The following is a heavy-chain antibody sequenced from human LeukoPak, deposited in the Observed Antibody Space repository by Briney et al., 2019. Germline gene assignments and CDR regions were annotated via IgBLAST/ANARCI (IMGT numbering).Heavy chain of an antibody. D-gene: IGHD5-18*01. J-gene: IGHJ4*02. V-gene: IGHV3-9*01. CDR2: ISWNSGSI. Sequence: GGSLRLSCAASGFTFYDYAMHWVRQAPGKGLEWVSGISWNSGSIVYADSVKGRFTISRDNAKNSLYLQMNSLRAEDTALYYCAKDLSSGDTAMVLYYFDYWGQGTLVTVSS. CDR3: AKDLSSGDTAMVLYYFDY. CDR1: GFTFYDYA.